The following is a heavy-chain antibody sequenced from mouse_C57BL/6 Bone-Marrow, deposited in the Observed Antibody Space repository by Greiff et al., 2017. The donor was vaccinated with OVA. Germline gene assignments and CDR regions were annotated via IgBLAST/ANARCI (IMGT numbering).Heavy chain of an antibody. V-gene: IGHV1-76*01. D-gene: IGHD1-1*01. CDR2: IYPGSGNT. Sequence: VKLMESGAELVRPGASVKLSCTASGFTFTDYDINWVRQRPGQGLEWIAWIYPGSGNTYYNEKVKGKVTLTAENSSSTAYMQLSSLTSEDSAVYFCARGGGSTARDYWGQGTTLTVSS. J-gene: IGHJ2*01. CDR1: GFTFTDYD. CDR3: ARGGGSTARDY.